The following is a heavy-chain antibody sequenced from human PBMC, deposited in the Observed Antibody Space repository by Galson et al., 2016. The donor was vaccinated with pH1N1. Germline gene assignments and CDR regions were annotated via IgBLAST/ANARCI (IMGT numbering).Heavy chain of an antibody. Sequence: SLRLSCAASRFTFNTFWISWVRQAPGKGLEWVANINQDGSKKYYVDSVKGRFTISRDNAKNSVYLQMNSLRVEDAALYYCVKQIGGSGAYWGQGTLVTVSA. CDR2: INQDGSKK. D-gene: IGHD3-16*01. CDR3: VKQIGGSGAY. V-gene: IGHV3-7*01. J-gene: IGHJ4*02. CDR1: RFTFNTFW.